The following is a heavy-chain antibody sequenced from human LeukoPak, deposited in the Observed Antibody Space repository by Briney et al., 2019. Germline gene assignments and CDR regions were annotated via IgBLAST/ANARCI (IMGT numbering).Heavy chain of an antibody. CDR1: GLTFSGSA. D-gene: IGHD4-23*01. J-gene: IGHJ4*02. CDR2: IRSAANSHAT. Sequence: GGSLKLSCAASGLTFSGSAIHWVRQASGKGLEWVGRIRSAANSHATAYAASVKGRFTISRDDSKNTAYLHMNSLQSEDTAVYYCTRRLMTTVADYWGQGALVTVSS. CDR3: TRRLMTTVADY. V-gene: IGHV3-73*01.